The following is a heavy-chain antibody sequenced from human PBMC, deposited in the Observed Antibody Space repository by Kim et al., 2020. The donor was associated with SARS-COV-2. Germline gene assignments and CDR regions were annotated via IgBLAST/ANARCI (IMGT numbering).Heavy chain of an antibody. D-gene: IGHD1-26*01. J-gene: IGHJ4*02. Sequence: GGSLRLSCAASGFTFDGYTMHWVRQAPGKGLEWVSLISWDGGSTYYADSVKGRFTISRDNSKNSLYLQMNSLRTEDTALYYCAKDIESGSYTGGPDYWGQGTLVTVSS. CDR2: ISWDGGST. V-gene: IGHV3-43*01. CDR1: GFTFDGYT. CDR3: AKDIESGSYTGGPDY.